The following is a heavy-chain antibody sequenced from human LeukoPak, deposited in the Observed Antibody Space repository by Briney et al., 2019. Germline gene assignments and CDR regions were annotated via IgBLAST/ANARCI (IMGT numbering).Heavy chain of an antibody. J-gene: IGHJ4*02. CDR2: INPGNGDT. V-gene: IGHV1-3*03. D-gene: IGHD2-2*02. CDR1: GYSFTSQD. CDR3: TLYNY. Sequence: ASVKVSCETSGYSFTSQDMHWVRQAPGQSLEWMGCINPGNGDTKYSQEFQGRVTITRDTSATTAYMELSSLRSDDMAVYYCTLYNYWGQGTLVTVSS.